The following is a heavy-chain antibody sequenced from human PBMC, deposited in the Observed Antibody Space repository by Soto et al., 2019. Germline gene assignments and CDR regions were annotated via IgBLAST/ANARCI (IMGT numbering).Heavy chain of an antibody. Sequence: GASVKVSCKASGGTFSSYAISWVRQAPGQGLEWMGGIIPIFGTANYAQKFQGRVTITADESTSTAYMELSSLRSEDTAVYYCARGGLETTVTTKGEGVAFDIWGQGTMVTVSS. J-gene: IGHJ3*02. D-gene: IGHD4-17*01. V-gene: IGHV1-69*13. CDR2: IIPIFGTA. CDR3: ARGGLETTVTTKGEGVAFDI. CDR1: GGTFSSYA.